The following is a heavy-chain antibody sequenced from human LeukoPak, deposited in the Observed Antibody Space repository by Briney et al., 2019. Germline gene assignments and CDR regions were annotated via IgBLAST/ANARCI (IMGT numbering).Heavy chain of an antibody. CDR2: ISSSSSYI. Sequence: GGSLRLSCAASGFTFSSYSMNWVRQAPGKGLEWVSSISSSSSYIYYADSVKGRFTISRDNAKNSLYLQMNSLRAEDTAVYYCARDLEGGSWYRHYYYYMDVWGKGTTVTVSS. J-gene: IGHJ6*03. V-gene: IGHV3-21*01. CDR3: ARDLEGGSWYRHYYYYMDV. D-gene: IGHD6-13*01. CDR1: GFTFSSYS.